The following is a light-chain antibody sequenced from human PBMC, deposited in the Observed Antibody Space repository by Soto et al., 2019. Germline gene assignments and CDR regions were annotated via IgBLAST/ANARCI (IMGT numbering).Light chain of an antibody. Sequence: DLVLTQTPLSLPVALGQPASISCRSSQSLVHSDGDSYLSWLHQRPGQPPRLLIYKISNRFSGVPDRFSGSGAGTNFTLKISRVEGEDVGVFYCMEATQFPHTYTFGQGTKLEIK. V-gene: IGKV2-24*01. CDR3: MEATQFPHTYT. CDR2: KIS. J-gene: IGKJ2*01. CDR1: QSLVHSDGDSY.